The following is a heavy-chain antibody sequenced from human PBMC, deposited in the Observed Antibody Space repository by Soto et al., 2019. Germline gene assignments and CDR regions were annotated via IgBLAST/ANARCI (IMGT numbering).Heavy chain of an antibody. CDR1: GFTFSSYA. D-gene: IGHD4-17*01. CDR3: AKDRGYAYGRDNYVDF. J-gene: IGHJ4*02. CDR2: ITGNGGST. Sequence: EVKLLESGGGLVEPGGSLRLSCAASGFTFSSYAMSWVRQAPGKGLEWVSAITGNGGSTSYPDSVRGRFTISRDNSKKTLHLQMSSLRVEDTAIYYCAKDRGYAYGRDNYVDFWGRGTSVAVAS. V-gene: IGHV3-23*01.